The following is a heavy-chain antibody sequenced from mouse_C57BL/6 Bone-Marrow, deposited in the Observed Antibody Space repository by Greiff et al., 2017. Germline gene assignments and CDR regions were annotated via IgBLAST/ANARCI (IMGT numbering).Heavy chain of an antibody. CDR1: GYAFTNYL. CDR2: INPGSGGT. D-gene: IGHD1-3*01. V-gene: IGHV1-54*01. Sequence: QVQLQQSGAELVRPGTSVKVSCKASGYAFTNYLIEWVKQRPGQGLEWIGVINPGSGGTNYNEKFKGKATLTADKSSSTAYMQLSSLTSEDSAVYFCARVEAQRDYAMDYWGQGTSVTVSS. CDR3: ARVEAQRDYAMDY. J-gene: IGHJ4*01.